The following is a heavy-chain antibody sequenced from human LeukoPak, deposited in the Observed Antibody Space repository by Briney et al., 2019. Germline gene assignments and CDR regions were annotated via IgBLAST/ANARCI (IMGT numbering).Heavy chain of an antibody. J-gene: IGHJ4*02. D-gene: IGHD2-15*01. CDR3: AKASRRSCRGGTCYSVLDY. V-gene: IGHV3-23*01. Sequence: PGGSLRLSCAASGFTFSSYAMTWVRQAPGKGLEWVSRISGSGAGTYYADSVKGRFTISRDDSKNTLYVQMNSLRAEDTAIYYCAKASRRSCRGGTCYSVLDYWGQGTLVTVSS. CDR1: GFTFSSYA. CDR2: ISGSGAGT.